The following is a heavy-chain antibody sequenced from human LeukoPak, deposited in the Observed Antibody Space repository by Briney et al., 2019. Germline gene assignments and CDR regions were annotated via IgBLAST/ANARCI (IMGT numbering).Heavy chain of an antibody. Sequence: PSETPSLTCTVSGGSISGSTSYWGSVRHPPGKGLEWIGSIYYSGSTYYNPSLKSRVTISLDPSKNEFSLKLSSGTAADTAVYYCAREEITGGGKWFDPWGQGTLVTVSS. D-gene: IGHD5-24*01. CDR3: AREEITGGGKWFDP. J-gene: IGHJ5*02. V-gene: IGHV4-39*07. CDR1: GGSISGSTSY. CDR2: IYYSGST.